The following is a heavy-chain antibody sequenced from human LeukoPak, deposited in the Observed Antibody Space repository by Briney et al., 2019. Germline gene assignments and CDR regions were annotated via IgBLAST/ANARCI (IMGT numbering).Heavy chain of an antibody. Sequence: KSSETLSLTCTVSGGSINNGGDYWSWIRQHPGKGLEWIGYICYSGSSYYNLSLRSRVTISVDTSKNHFSLKLSSVTAADTAVYYCARKREGYNPFNYGGQGTLVPSPQ. D-gene: IGHD5-24*01. CDR2: ICYSGSS. V-gene: IGHV4-31*03. CDR1: GGSINNGGDY. J-gene: IGHJ4*02. CDR3: ARKREGYNPFNY.